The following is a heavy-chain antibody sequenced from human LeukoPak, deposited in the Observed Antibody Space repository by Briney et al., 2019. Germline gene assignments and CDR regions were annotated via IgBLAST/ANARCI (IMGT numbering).Heavy chain of an antibody. D-gene: IGHD3-3*01. Sequence: PSETLSLTCAVYVGSFSGYYWSWIRQPPWKGREWIGEINHSGSTNYNPSLKSRVTISVDTSKNQFSLKLSSVTAADTAVYYCARVQLRFLEWLYPYYYGMDVWGQGTTVTVSS. CDR1: VGSFSGYY. V-gene: IGHV4-34*01. CDR2: INHSGST. CDR3: ARVQLRFLEWLYPYYYGMDV. J-gene: IGHJ6*02.